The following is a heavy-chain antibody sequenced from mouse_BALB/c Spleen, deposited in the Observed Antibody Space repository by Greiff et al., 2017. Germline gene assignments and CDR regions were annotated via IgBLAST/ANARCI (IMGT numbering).Heavy chain of an antibody. Sequence: VQLKESGAELVKPGASVKLSCTASGFNIKDTYMHWVKQRPEQGLEWIGRIDPANGNTKYDPKFQGKATITADTSSNTAYLQLSSLTSEDTAVYYCARGTTVVAYYAMDYWGQGTTLTVSS. CDR1: GFNIKDTY. V-gene: IGHV14-3*02. D-gene: IGHD1-1*01. CDR2: IDPANGNT. CDR3: ARGTTVVAYYAMDY. J-gene: IGHJ2*01.